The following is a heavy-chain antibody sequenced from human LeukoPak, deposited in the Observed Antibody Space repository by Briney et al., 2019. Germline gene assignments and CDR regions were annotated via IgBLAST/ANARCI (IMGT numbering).Heavy chain of an antibody. J-gene: IGHJ4*02. D-gene: IGHD2-2*01. V-gene: IGHV5-51*01. CDR1: GYTFTNYW. CDR3: ARLSTFSSSWVDY. Sequence: GESLKISCKGSGYTFTNYWIGWVRQMPGKGLEWMGIVHPGDSDTRYIPSFRGQVTISADKSISTTYLQWSSMKASDTAMYYCARLSTFSSSWVDYWGQGTLVTVSS. CDR2: VHPGDSDT.